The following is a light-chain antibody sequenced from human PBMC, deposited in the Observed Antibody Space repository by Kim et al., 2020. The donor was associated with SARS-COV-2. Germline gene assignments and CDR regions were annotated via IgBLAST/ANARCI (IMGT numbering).Light chain of an antibody. Sequence: GQSITISCTGTSSDIGSYNLVSWYQQHPGKAPKVIIFEVTKRPPGISNRFSGSKSGYTASPTISGLQAEDEADYYCCAHATDRAVVFGGGTQLTVL. CDR2: EVT. CDR1: SSDIGSYNL. V-gene: IGLV2-23*02. J-gene: IGLJ2*01. CDR3: CAHATDRAVV.